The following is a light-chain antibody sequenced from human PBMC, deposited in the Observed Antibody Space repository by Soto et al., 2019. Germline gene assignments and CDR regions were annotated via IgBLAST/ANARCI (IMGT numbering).Light chain of an antibody. Sequence: EIVLTQSPGTLSCSPGERATLSCRASQSISICYLAWYQQKPGQAPRHLLYGASTRANGIPDRFSGSGSGTDFTLTIDRLEPEDFALYYCQHYSTSARLNFGPGTKVDI. CDR1: QSISICY. CDR2: GAS. J-gene: IGKJ3*01. V-gene: IGKV3-20*01. CDR3: QHYSTSARLN.